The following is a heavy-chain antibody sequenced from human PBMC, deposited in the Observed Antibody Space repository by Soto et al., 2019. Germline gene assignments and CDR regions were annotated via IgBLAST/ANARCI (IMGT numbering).Heavy chain of an antibody. CDR1: GFTFSSYA. V-gene: IGHV3-30-3*01. CDR3: ASPDSSFGYYYYGMDV. J-gene: IGHJ6*02. D-gene: IGHD3-10*01. Sequence: QVQLVESGGGVVQPGRSLRLSCAASGFTFSSYAMHWVRQAPGKGLEWVAVISYDGSNKYYADSVKGRFTISRDNSKNTQYLQMNSLRAEDTAVYYCASPDSSFGYYYYGMDVWGQGTTVTVSS. CDR2: ISYDGSNK.